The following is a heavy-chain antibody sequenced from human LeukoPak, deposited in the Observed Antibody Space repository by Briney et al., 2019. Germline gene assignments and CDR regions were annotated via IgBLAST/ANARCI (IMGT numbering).Heavy chain of an antibody. CDR1: GGSISSFY. V-gene: IGHV4-59*01. CDR2: ISYTWST. CDR3: ARVNYDSSGYYSYYFDY. J-gene: IGHJ4*02. Sequence: PSETLSLTCTVSGGSISSFYWSWIRLPPGKGLEWIGYISYTWSTNYHPSFKSRVTMSIDTSKNQFSLNLTSVTAADTAVYYCARVNYDSSGYYSYYFDYWGQGTLVTVSS. D-gene: IGHD3-22*01.